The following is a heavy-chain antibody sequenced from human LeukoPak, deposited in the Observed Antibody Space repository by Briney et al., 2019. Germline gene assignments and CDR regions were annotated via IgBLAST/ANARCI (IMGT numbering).Heavy chain of an antibody. CDR3: ARDQEGFDY. V-gene: IGHV1-46*01. CDR2: INPSGGST. J-gene: IGHJ4*02. Sequence: ASVKVSCKASGYTFTSYYMLWVRQAPGQGLEWMGIINPSGGSTSYAQKFQGRVTVTRDTSTSTVHMELSGLRSEDTAVYYCARDQEGFDYWGQGTLVTVSS. CDR1: GYTFTSYY.